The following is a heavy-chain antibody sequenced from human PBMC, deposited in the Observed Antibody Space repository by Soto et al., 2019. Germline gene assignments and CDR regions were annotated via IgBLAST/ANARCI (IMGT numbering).Heavy chain of an antibody. D-gene: IGHD3-10*02. Sequence: QVQLVESGGGLVKPGGSLRLSCAASGFTLSDHCMSWIRQARGKGLEWISFSSNSGTFTKYADSVKGRFTISRDNAKNSLYLQINSLRGEDTAIYFCARSGDNYNVLDYWGPGTPVTVSS. CDR3: ARSGDNYNVLDY. V-gene: IGHV3-11*05. CDR1: GFTLSDHC. J-gene: IGHJ4*02. CDR2: SSNSGTFT.